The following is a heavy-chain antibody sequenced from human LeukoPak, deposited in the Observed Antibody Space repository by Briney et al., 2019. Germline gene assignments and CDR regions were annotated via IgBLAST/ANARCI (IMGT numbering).Heavy chain of an antibody. V-gene: IGHV3-11*06. Sequence: PGGSLRLSCAASVFTFSDYYMSWIRQAPGKGLEWVSYISSSSSYTNYADSVKGRFTISRDNAKNSLYLQMNSLRAEDTAVYYCARVSLVRGVITFDYWGQGTLVTVSS. CDR3: ARVSLVRGVITFDY. CDR2: ISSSSSYT. D-gene: IGHD3-10*01. J-gene: IGHJ4*02. CDR1: VFTFSDYY.